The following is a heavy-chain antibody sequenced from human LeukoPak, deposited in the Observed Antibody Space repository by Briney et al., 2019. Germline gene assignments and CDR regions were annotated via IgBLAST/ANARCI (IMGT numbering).Heavy chain of an antibody. Sequence: GGSLRLSCAASGFTFSSYWMSWVRQAPGKGLEWVASIKRDGSEKYYVDSVKGRFTISKDNAKNSLYLQMNSLRAENTAVYYCAKDRCSNGVGCYYYYMDVWGKGTTVTISS. J-gene: IGHJ6*03. V-gene: IGHV3-7*01. CDR1: GFTFSSYW. CDR3: AKDRCSNGVGCYYYYMDV. D-gene: IGHD2-8*01. CDR2: IKRDGSEK.